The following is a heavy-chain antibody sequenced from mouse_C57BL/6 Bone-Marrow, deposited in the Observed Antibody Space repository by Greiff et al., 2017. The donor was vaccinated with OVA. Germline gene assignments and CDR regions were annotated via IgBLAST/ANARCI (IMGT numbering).Heavy chain of an antibody. V-gene: IGHV7-1*01. Sequence: DVKLVESGGGLVQSGRSLRLSCATSGFTFSDFYMEWVRQAPGKGLEWIAASRNKANDYTTEYSASVKGRFIVSRDTSQSILYLQMNALRAEDTAIYYCARDAPNWDGYFDVWGTGTTVTVSS. CDR1: GFTFSDFY. CDR3: ARDAPNWDGYFDV. J-gene: IGHJ1*03. CDR2: SRNKANDYTT. D-gene: IGHD4-1*01.